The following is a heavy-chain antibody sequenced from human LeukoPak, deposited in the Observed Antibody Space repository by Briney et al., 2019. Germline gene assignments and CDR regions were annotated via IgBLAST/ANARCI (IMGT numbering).Heavy chain of an antibody. Sequence: GGSLRLSCAASGFTFSSYGIHWVRQAPGKGLEWVALISFDGSNEYCADSVKGRFTISRDDSKNTLYLQMSGLRADDTAVYYCAGAYSAGWFTYWGQGTPVTVSS. V-gene: IGHV3-30*03. J-gene: IGHJ4*02. CDR3: AGAYSAGWFTY. D-gene: IGHD3-16*01. CDR2: ISFDGSNE. CDR1: GFTFSSYG.